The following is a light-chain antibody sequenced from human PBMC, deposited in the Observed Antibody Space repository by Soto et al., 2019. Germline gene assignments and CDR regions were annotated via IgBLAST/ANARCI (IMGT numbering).Light chain of an antibody. Sequence: EIVLAQSPATRSLSPAERSTLSCMASQSVSSYLAWYQQKPGQAPRLLIYGASRRATGIPDRFSGSGSETEFTLTISNLQSEDFAVYYCHQYNNWPPWTFGQGTKVDIK. V-gene: IGKV3D-15*01. CDR2: GAS. CDR1: QSVSSY. J-gene: IGKJ1*01. CDR3: HQYNNWPPWT.